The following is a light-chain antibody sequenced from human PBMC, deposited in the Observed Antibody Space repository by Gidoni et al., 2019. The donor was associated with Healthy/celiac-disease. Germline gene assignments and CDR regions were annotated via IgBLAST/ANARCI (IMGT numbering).Light chain of an antibody. CDR3: QQRSNWLT. CDR2: DAS. CDR1: QSVSSY. Sequence: EIVLTQSPATQSLSPGERATLSCRASQSVSSYLAWYQQKPGQAPRLLIYDASNRATGIPARFSGSGSGTDFTLTISSLEPEDFAVYYCQQRSNWLTFGGXTKVEIK. V-gene: IGKV3-11*01. J-gene: IGKJ4*01.